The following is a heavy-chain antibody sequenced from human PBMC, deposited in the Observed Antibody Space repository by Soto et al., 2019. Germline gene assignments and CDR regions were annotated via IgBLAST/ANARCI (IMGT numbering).Heavy chain of an antibody. J-gene: IGHJ4*02. V-gene: IGHV3-53*02. D-gene: IGHD1-26*01. CDR3: ARLYSLAQWAFDY. Sequence: EVQLVETGGGLIQPGGSLRLSCAASGFTVSSNYMSWVRQAPGKGLEWVSVIYSGGSTYYADSVKGRFTISRDNSKNTLYLQMNSLRAEDTAVYYCARLYSLAQWAFDYWGQGTLVTVSS. CDR1: GFTVSSNY. CDR2: IYSGGST.